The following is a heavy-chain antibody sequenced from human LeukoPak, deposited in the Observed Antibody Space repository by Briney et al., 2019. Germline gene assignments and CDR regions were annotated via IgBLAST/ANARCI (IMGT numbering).Heavy chain of an antibody. D-gene: IGHD4-23*01. J-gene: IGHJ4*02. CDR3: AKDLASVGTGGVNY. CDR2: ISWNSGSI. V-gene: IGHV3-9*01. Sequence: GGSLRLSCAASGFTFDDYAMHWVRQAPGKGLEWVSGISWNSGSIGYADSVKGRFTISRDNAKNSLYLQMNSLRAEDTALYYCAKDLASVGTGGVNYWGQGTLVTVSS. CDR1: GFTFDDYA.